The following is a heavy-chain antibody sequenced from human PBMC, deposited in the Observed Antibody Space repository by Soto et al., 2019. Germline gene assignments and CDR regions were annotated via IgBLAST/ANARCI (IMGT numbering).Heavy chain of an antibody. V-gene: IGHV2-5*02. CDR3: VYRDFGDYCFQF. CDR1: GFSLTTQGVH. D-gene: IGHD4-17*01. J-gene: IGHJ4*02. CDR2: IYWADNE. Sequence: QITLKESGPTLVQPTQTLTLTCNFSGFSLTTQGVHLGWIRQPPGKALEWLALIYWADNELYSPSLKNRLTITKDTSKSQVVLTLATVDPVDTATYYCVYRDFGDYCFQFWGQGILVNFSS.